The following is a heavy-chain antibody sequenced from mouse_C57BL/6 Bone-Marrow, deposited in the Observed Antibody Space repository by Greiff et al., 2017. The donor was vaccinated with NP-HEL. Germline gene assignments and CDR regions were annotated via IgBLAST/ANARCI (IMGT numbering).Heavy chain of an antibody. CDR1: GFTIKDDY. CDR2: IDPENGDT. Sequence: EVQLQQSGAELVRPGASVKLSCTASGFTIKDDYMHWVKQRPEQGLEWIGWIDPENGDTEYASKFQGKATITADTSSNTAYLQLSSLTSEDTAVYYCTLLPYYFDYWGQGTTRTVSS. J-gene: IGHJ2*01. V-gene: IGHV14-4*01. CDR3: TLLPYYFDY. D-gene: IGHD2-1*01.